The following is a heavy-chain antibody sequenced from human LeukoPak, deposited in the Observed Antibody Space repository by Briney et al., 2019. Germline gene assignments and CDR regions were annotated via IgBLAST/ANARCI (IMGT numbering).Heavy chain of an antibody. Sequence: SETLSLTCAVYGGSFSGYYWSWIRQPPGKGLEWIGEINHSGSTNYNPSLKSRVTISVDTSKNQFSLKLSSVTAADTAVYYCARRPYYYGSGSRNNWFDPRGQGTLVTVSS. CDR1: GGSFSGYY. V-gene: IGHV4-34*01. J-gene: IGHJ5*02. CDR2: INHSGST. D-gene: IGHD3-10*01. CDR3: ARRPYYYGSGSRNNWFDP.